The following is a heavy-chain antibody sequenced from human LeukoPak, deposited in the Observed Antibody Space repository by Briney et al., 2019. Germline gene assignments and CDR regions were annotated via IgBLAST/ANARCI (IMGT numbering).Heavy chain of an antibody. D-gene: IGHD3-22*01. Sequence: SETLSLTCTVSGGSISSYYWSWIRQPPGKGLEWIGFIYYSGSTNSNPSLKSRVTISVDTSKNQSSLKLSSVTAADTAVYYCATRSSTGYYLTWDYWGQGTLVTVSS. CDR3: ATRSSTGYYLTWDY. V-gene: IGHV4-59*12. CDR2: IYYSGST. CDR1: GGSISSYY. J-gene: IGHJ4*02.